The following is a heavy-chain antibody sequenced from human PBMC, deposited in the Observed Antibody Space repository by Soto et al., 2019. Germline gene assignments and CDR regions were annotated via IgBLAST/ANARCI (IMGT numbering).Heavy chain of an antibody. Sequence: QVHLVQSGAEVKKPGSSVKVSCKAAGGTFSSYSINWVRQAPGQGLEWMVAIITIFGTANYAQKFQGRVTITAYESTSTAYMELSSLRSEDTAVYYCARDGGRHSGGIDYWGQGTLVTVSS. V-gene: IGHV1-69*01. CDR3: ARDGGRHSGGIDY. D-gene: IGHD1-26*01. CDR1: GGTFSSYS. J-gene: IGHJ4*02. CDR2: IITIFGTA.